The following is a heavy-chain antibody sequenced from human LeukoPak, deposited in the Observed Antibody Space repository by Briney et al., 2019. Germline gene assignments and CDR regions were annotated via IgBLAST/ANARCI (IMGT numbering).Heavy chain of an antibody. V-gene: IGHV3-23*01. J-gene: IGHJ4*02. CDR3: AKEWFGELLSPFDY. Sequence: PGGSLRLSCAASGFTFSSYAMSWVRQAPGKGLEWVSAISGSGGSTYYADSVKGRFTISRDNSENTLYLRMNSLRAEDTAVYYCAKEWFGELLSPFDYWGQGTLVTVSS. CDR1: GFTFSSYA. CDR2: ISGSGGST. D-gene: IGHD3-10*01.